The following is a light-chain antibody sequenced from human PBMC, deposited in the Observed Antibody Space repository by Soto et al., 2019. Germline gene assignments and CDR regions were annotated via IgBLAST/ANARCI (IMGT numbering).Light chain of an antibody. V-gene: IGLV2-14*01. CDR3: QSYDSSLSGSGV. Sequence: QSALTQPASVSGSPGQSITISCTGPSTDVGGYRYVSWYQQHPGEAPKAILYEGYNGPSGVSDRFSGSKSGNTASLTISGLQAEDEAEYYCQSYDSSLSGSGVFGGGTKVTVL. CDR1: STDVGGYRY. J-gene: IGLJ3*02. CDR2: EGY.